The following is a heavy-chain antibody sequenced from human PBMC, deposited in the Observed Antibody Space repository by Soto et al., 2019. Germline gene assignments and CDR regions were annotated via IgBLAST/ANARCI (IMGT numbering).Heavy chain of an antibody. V-gene: IGHV3-74*01. J-gene: IGHJ6*03. CDR1: GFTFSSYW. Sequence: GGSLRLSCAASGFTFSSYWMHWVRQAPGKGLVWVSRINSDGSSTSYADSVKGRFTISRDNAKNTLYLQMNSLRAEDTAVYYCASSMVYEYSSSRPDLYYYYYYYMDVWGKGTTVTVSS. D-gene: IGHD6-6*01. CDR3: ASSMVYEYSSSRPDLYYYYYYYMDV. CDR2: INSDGSST.